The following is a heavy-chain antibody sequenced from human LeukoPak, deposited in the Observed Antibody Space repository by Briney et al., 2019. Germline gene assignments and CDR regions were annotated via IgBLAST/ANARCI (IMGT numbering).Heavy chain of an antibody. CDR3: AKDRVHGYSHGSPPGN. CDR1: GFTFSSYG. D-gene: IGHD5-18*01. J-gene: IGHJ4*02. Sequence: GGSLRLSCGASGFTFSSYGMHWVRQAPGKGLEWVAFIRYDGSNKYYADSVKGRFTISRDNSKNTLYPQMNSLRAEDTAVYYCAKDRVHGYSHGSPPGNWGQGTLVTVSS. CDR2: IRYDGSNK. V-gene: IGHV3-30*02.